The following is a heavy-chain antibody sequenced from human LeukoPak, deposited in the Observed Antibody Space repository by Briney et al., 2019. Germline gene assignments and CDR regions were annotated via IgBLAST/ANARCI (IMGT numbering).Heavy chain of an antibody. Sequence: PGGSLRLSCAASGFTFSSYGMHWVRQAPGKGLEWVAVIWYAGSNKYYADSVKGRFTISRDNSKNTLYLQMNSLRAEDTAVYYCARGSWGDSSGWYLYYYYGMDVWGQGTTVTVSS. D-gene: IGHD6-19*01. CDR1: GFTFSSYG. V-gene: IGHV3-33*01. J-gene: IGHJ6*02. CDR2: IWYAGSNK. CDR3: ARGSWGDSSGWYLYYYYGMDV.